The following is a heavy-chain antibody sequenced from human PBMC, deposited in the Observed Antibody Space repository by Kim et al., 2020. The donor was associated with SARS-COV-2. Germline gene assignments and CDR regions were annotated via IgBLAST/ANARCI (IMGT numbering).Heavy chain of an antibody. CDR1: GASIRGYH. J-gene: IGHJ5*02. D-gene: IGHD3-10*01. V-gene: IGHV4-59*01. CDR3: AAYIEGRGGSGS. Sequence: SETLSLTCSVSGASIRGYHWGWIRQPPRKGLEWIGHVHDTVTTKYDPSFKSRVTISADFSRNPFSLRLTSVTVADTAVYYCAAYIEGRGGSGSWGQGTLV. CDR2: VHDTVTT.